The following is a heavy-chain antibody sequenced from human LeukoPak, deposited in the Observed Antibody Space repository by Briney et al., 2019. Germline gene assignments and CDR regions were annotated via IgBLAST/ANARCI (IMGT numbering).Heavy chain of an antibody. CDR1: GGSISSYY. J-gene: IGHJ3*02. CDR3: ARVSRYSSGWYPAFDI. V-gene: IGHV4-59*01. CDR2: IYYSGST. Sequence: SETLSLTCTVSGGSISSYYWSWIRQPPGKGLEWIGYIYYSGSTNYNPSLKRRVTISVDTSKNQFSLKLSSVTAADTAVYYCARVSRYSSGWYPAFDIWGQGTMVTVSS. D-gene: IGHD6-19*01.